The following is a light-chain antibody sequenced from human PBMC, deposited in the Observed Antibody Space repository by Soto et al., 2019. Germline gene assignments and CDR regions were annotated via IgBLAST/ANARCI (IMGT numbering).Light chain of an antibody. CDR1: QTISSW. V-gene: IGKV1-5*03. Sequence: IQMTQSPFTLSGSVGDRVTITCPASQTISSWLAWYQKKPGKDPKILIYKASTLKSGVPSRFSGSGSGTEFNLTISRLQTDDFATYYCQQANSYTLTFGQGTRLDIK. J-gene: IGKJ5*01. CDR3: QQANSYTLT. CDR2: KAS.